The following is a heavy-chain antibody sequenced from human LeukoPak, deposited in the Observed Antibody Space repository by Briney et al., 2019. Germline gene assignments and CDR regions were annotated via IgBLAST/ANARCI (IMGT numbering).Heavy chain of an antibody. CDR3: ASGKADCSSTSCYTFDY. V-gene: IGHV4-34*01. Sequence: SETLSLTCAVYGGSFSGYYWSWIRQPPGEGLEWIGEINHSGSTNYNPSLKSRVTISVDTAKNQFSLKLSSVTAADTAVYYCASGKADCSSTSCYTFDYWGQGTLVTVSS. CDR1: GGSFSGYY. D-gene: IGHD2-2*02. CDR2: INHSGST. J-gene: IGHJ4*02.